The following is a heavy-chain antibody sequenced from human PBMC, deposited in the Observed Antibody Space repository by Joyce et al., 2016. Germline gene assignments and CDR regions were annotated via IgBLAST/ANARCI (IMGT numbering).Heavy chain of an antibody. CDR3: ARGLGTPYGMDV. CDR1: GGSISIHY. CDR2: IYYSGST. J-gene: IGHJ6*02. D-gene: IGHD7-27*01. V-gene: IGHV4-59*11. Sequence: QVQLQESGPGLVKPSETLSLTCTVSGGSISIHYWSWIRQPPGKRLEWMGYIYYSGSTNYNPSLKSRVTISVDTSKNQFSLKLRSVSAADTAVYYWARGLGTPYGMDVWGQGTTVTVSS.